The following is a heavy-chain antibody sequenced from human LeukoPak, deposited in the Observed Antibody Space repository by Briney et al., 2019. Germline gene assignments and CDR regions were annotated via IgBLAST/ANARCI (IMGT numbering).Heavy chain of an antibody. V-gene: IGHV3-66*01. CDR2: IFSGGST. CDR3: ARLVYDFWSGYYLDY. J-gene: IGHJ4*02. CDR1: GFTVRSNY. D-gene: IGHD3-3*01. Sequence: GGSLRLSCAASGFTVRSNYMSWVRQAPGKGLEWVSVIFSGGSTYYADSVKGRFTISRDNSKNTLYLQMNSLRAEDTAVYYCARLVYDFWSGYYLDYWGQGTLVTVSS.